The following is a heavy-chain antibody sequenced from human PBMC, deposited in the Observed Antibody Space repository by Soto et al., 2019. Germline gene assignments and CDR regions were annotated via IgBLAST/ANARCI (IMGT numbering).Heavy chain of an antibody. V-gene: IGHV1-3*01. D-gene: IGHD2-2*01. CDR3: AREKDQFEDIVVVPGPLYV. CDR2: INAGNGNT. J-gene: IGHJ6*02. CDR1: GYTFANYA. Sequence: ASVKVSCKASGYTFANYAMHWARQAPGQRLEWMGWINAGNGNTKYPQKLQGRVTITRDTSASIAYMELSSLRSEDTAVYYCAREKDQFEDIVVVPGPLYVWGQGTTVTVSS.